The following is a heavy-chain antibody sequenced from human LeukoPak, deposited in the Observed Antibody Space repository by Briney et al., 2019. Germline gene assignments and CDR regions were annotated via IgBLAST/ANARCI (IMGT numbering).Heavy chain of an antibody. D-gene: IGHD5-12*01. Sequence: GGSLILSCAASGFTFSSYAMHWVRQAPGKGLEWVAVISYDGSNKYYADSVKGRFTISRDNSKNTLYLQMNSLRAEDTAVYYCARESSSGYSGYDPVAFDYWGQGTLVTVSS. V-gene: IGHV3-30-3*01. CDR1: GFTFSSYA. J-gene: IGHJ4*02. CDR2: ISYDGSNK. CDR3: ARESSSGYSGYDPVAFDY.